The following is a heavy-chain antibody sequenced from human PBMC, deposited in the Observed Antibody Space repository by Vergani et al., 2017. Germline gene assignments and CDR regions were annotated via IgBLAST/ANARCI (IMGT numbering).Heavy chain of an antibody. CDR2: IFYSGST. CDR1: GGSFSSAGYY. CDR3: ARVRRDDSSGYYYYYGMYV. V-gene: IGHV4-31*03. D-gene: IGHD3-22*01. Sequence: QVQLQESGPGLVKPSQTLSLTCSVSGGSFSSAGYYWSWIRQHPGKGLEWIGYIFYSGSTYYNPSLKSRVTISVDTSKNQFSLNLNSVTAADTAVYYCARVRRDDSSGYYYYYGMYVWGQGTTVTVSS. J-gene: IGHJ6*02.